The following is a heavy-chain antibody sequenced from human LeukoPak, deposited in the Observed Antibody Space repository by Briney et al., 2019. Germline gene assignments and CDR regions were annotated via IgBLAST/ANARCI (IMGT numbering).Heavy chain of an antibody. D-gene: IGHD3-3*01. J-gene: IGHJ3*02. Sequence: SETLSLTCAVSGGFINSDDWSWIRRPPGKGLEWIGHIHHSVRSNYNPSLVSRVTLSVDMSRNQFSLILSSVTAADTAVYYCARLTFPGLRYDDRRIFDIRGQGSVVTVSS. V-gene: IGHV4-59*08. CDR1: GGFINSDD. CDR2: IHHSVRS. CDR3: ARLTFPGLRYDDRRIFDI.